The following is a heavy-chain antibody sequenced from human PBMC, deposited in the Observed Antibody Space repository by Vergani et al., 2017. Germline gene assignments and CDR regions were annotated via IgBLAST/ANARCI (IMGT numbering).Heavy chain of an antibody. CDR3: AKGLNYYGSGSYDY. CDR2: IYSGGST. CDR1: GFTVSSNY. J-gene: IGHJ4*02. Sequence: EVQLVESGGGLVQPGGSLRLSCAASGFTVSSNYMSWVRQAPGKGLEWVSVIYSGGSTYYADSVKGRFTISRDNSKNTLYLQMNSLRAEDTAVYYCAKGLNYYGSGSYDYWGQGTLVTVSS. V-gene: IGHV3-66*01. D-gene: IGHD3-10*01.